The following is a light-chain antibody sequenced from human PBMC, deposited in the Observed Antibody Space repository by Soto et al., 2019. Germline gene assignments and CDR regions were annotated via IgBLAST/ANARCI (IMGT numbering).Light chain of an antibody. CDR1: QGISNY. CDR3: QHYNSYSEA. Sequence: DIQITQSPSAISSSVPDRFNITCLASQGISNYLAWFQLKPGKVPKRLMYAASTLQSGVPSRFSGSGSGTEFTLTISSLQPDDFATYYCQHYNSYSEAFGQGTKVDIK. V-gene: IGKV1-17*03. CDR2: AAS. J-gene: IGKJ1*01.